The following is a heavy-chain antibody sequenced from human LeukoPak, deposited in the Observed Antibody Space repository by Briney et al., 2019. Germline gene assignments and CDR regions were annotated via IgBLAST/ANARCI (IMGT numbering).Heavy chain of an antibody. CDR1: GFTLSSYA. Sequence: GESLRLSCAASGFTLSSYAMTWVRQAPGRGLEWVSSVDGGGGGTYYADSVKGRFTISRDNSKDTLYLQMNGLRAEDTAVYFCAKQSAGSAAWYSLHYDFWGQGTLVTVSS. V-gene: IGHV3-23*01. CDR3: AKQSAGSAAWYSLHYDF. CDR2: VDGGGGGT. D-gene: IGHD6-13*01. J-gene: IGHJ4*02.